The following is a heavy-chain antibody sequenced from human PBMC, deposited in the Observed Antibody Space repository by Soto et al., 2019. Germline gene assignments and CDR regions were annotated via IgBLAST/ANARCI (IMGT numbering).Heavy chain of an antibody. Sequence: SETLSLTCTVSGGSISSYYWSWIRQPPGKGLEWIGYIYHSGSTIYNPSFKSRVTISEDTSKNQFSLRPSSVTAADTAVYYCAREVNGRHYFDYWGQGTLVTVSS. D-gene: IGHD3-10*01. J-gene: IGHJ4*02. CDR1: GGSISSYY. V-gene: IGHV4-59*12. CDR2: IYHSGST. CDR3: AREVNGRHYFDY.